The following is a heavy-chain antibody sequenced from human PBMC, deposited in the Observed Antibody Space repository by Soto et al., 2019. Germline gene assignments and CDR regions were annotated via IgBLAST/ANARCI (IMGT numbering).Heavy chain of an antibody. J-gene: IGHJ6*02. Sequence: SEKVSCKASGGTFSSYAISWVRQAPGQGLEWMGGIIPIFGTANYAQKFQGRVTITADESTSTAYMELSSLRSEDTAVYNCAREGNHRTTVTSPYYYYYGMDVWGQGTTVTVSS. V-gene: IGHV1-69*13. CDR2: IIPIFGTA. CDR1: GGTFSSYA. D-gene: IGHD4-17*01. CDR3: AREGNHRTTVTSPYYYYYGMDV.